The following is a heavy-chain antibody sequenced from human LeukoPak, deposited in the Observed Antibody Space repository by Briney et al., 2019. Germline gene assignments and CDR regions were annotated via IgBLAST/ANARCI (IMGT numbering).Heavy chain of an antibody. CDR2: INQDGSEK. J-gene: IGHJ6*03. CDR1: GFTFSSYW. CDR3: ARDVTGGEDFWSGYEPCYYYYYMDV. D-gene: IGHD3-3*01. Sequence: GGSLRLSCAASGFTFSSYWMSWVRQAPGKGLEWVANINQDGSEKYYVDPVKGRFTISRDNAKNSLYLQMNSLRAEDTAVYYCARDVTGGEDFWSGYEPCYYYYYMDVWGKGTTVTVSS. V-gene: IGHV3-7*01.